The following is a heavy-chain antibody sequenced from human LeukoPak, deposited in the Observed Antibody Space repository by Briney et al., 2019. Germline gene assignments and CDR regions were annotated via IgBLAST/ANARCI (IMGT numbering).Heavy chain of an antibody. CDR1: GFSFSVHA. V-gene: IGHV3-64*01. Sequence: PGGSLRLSCAASGFSFSVHAPHWVRQAPGKGLEDVSAINTDGGSTYYASSVKGRFTISRDNSRNTVYLQMDSLRPEDTAVYYCARESGVTASPYTGTHSDDWGQGTLVTVSS. CDR3: ARESGVTASPYTGTHSDD. D-gene: IGHD1-26*01. CDR2: INTDGGST. J-gene: IGHJ4*02.